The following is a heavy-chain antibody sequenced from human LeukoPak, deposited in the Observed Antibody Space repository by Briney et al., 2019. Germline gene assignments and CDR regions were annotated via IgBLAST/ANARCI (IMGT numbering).Heavy chain of an antibody. D-gene: IGHD6-19*01. CDR3: VGSGSYYYYYYYMDV. CDR1: GYAISSGYH. Sequence: SETLSLTCSVSGYAISSGYHWGWIRPPPGKGLEWVGSIHRTGSTYYNPSLKSRVTISVDTSKNQFSLKLSSVTAADTAVYYCVGSGSYYYYYYYMDVWGKGTTVTVSS. CDR2: IHRTGST. J-gene: IGHJ6*03. V-gene: IGHV4-38-2*01.